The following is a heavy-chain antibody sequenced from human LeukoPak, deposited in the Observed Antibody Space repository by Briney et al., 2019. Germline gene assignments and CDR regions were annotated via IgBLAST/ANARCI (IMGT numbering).Heavy chain of an antibody. CDR2: VYPDHSQT. Sequence: GESLKISCKASGYTFNIYWIAWVRQIPGKGPGGIGMVYPDHSQTTYSPQFQGQVIISDDKSISTVYLQWSSLKASDTALYYCARLAGGSSLRIVAFDIWGQGTMVTVS. CDR3: ARLAGGSSLRIVAFDI. D-gene: IGHD1-26*01. J-gene: IGHJ3*02. V-gene: IGHV5-51*01. CDR1: GYTFNIYW.